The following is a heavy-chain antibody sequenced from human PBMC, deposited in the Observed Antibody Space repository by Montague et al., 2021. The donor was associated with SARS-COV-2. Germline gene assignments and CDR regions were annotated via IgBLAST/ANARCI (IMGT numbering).Heavy chain of an antibody. CDR2: IDWDDDK. Sequence: PALVKPTQTLTLTCTFSGFSRSTSGMCVSWIRQPPGKALEWLTLIDWDDDKYYSTSLKTRLTISKDTSKNQAVLTMTNMDPVDTATYYCARSYGTTVVTRAFDYWGQGTLVTVSS. CDR1: GFSRSTSGMC. V-gene: IGHV2-70*01. D-gene: IGHD4-23*01. CDR3: ARSYGTTVVTRAFDY. J-gene: IGHJ4*02.